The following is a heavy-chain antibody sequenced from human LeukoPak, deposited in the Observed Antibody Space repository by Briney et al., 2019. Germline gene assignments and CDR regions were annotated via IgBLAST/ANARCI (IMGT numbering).Heavy chain of an antibody. V-gene: IGHV1-2*02. CDR2: INPNSGGT. Sequence: ASVKVSCKASGYTFTGYYMHWVRQAPGQGLEWMGWINPNSGGTNYAQKFQGRVTMTRDTSISTAYMELSRLRSDDTAVYYCARSSLVRGLIAMYDYWGQGTLVTVSS. D-gene: IGHD3-10*01. J-gene: IGHJ4*02. CDR1: GYTFTGYY. CDR3: ARSSLVRGLIAMYDY.